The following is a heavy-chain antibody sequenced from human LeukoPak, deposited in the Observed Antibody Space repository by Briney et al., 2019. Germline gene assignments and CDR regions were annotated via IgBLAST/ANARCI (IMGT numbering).Heavy chain of an antibody. CDR1: GDSVSSKSVA. D-gene: IGHD3-10*02. J-gene: IGHJ4*02. CDR2: TYFRSKFYT. V-gene: IGHV6-1*01. CDR3: ARDPSQPGMFMY. Sequence: SQTLSLTYAISGDSVSSKSVAWNWIRQSPSRGLEWLGRTYFRSKFYTEYALSVEGRLTIIPDTSKNRFSLQLTSVTPDDTAVYYCARDPSQPGMFMYWDQGTPVTVSS.